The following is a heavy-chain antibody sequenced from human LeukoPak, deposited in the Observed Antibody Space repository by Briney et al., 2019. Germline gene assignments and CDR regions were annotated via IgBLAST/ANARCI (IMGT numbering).Heavy chain of an antibody. CDR2: IYHSGST. D-gene: IGHD3-16*01. CDR1: GGSISSGGYS. V-gene: IGHV4-30-2*01. CDR3: AREGVYFDY. J-gene: IGHJ4*02. Sequence: TLSLTCAVSGGSISSGGYSWSWIRQPPGKGLEWIGYIYHSGSTYYNPSLKSRVTISVDRSKNQFSLKLSSVTAADTAVYYCAREGVYFDYWGQGTLVTVSS.